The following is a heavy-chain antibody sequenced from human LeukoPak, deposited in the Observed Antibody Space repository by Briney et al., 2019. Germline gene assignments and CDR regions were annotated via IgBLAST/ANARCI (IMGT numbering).Heavy chain of an antibody. CDR3: ARDSDGLADY. CDR1: GGSISSGGYS. CDR2: IYYSGST. Sequence: SETLSLTCTVSGGSISSGGYSWSWIRQHPGKGLEWIGYIYYSGSTYYNPSLKSRVTISVDTSKNQFSLKLSSVTAADTAVYYCARDSDGLADYWGQGTLVTVSS. J-gene: IGHJ4*02. V-gene: IGHV4-31*03. D-gene: IGHD3/OR15-3a*01.